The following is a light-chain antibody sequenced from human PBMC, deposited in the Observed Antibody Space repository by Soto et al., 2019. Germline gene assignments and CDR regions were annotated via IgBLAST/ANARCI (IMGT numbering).Light chain of an antibody. Sequence: MSQSLAALSATEGDRVTITCLTSQTIVTYLIVYLQQPPKAPTHLMYATTTLQSGVPSRFSGSGSGTDFTLTISSLLPDDFATNFYQQHKSYSWPFGQGTMVAIK. CDR1: QTIVTY. J-gene: IGKJ1*01. CDR3: QQHKSYSWP. V-gene: IGKV1-16*01. CDR2: ATT.